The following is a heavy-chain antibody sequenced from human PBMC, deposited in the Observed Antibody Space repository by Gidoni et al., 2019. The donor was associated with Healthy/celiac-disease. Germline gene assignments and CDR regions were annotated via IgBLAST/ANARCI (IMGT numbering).Heavy chain of an antibody. J-gene: IGHJ4*02. D-gene: IGHD6-19*01. V-gene: IGHV4-39*01. CDR2: SYYSGST. Sequence: QLQLQESGPGLVKPSETLSLTCTVSGGSISSSSYYWGWIRQPPGKGLEWIGSSYYSGSTYYNPSLKSRVTISVDTSKNQFSLKLSSVTAADTAVYYCARVIAVAGFFYFDYWGQGTLVTVSS. CDR3: ARVIAVAGFFYFDY. CDR1: GGSISSSSYY.